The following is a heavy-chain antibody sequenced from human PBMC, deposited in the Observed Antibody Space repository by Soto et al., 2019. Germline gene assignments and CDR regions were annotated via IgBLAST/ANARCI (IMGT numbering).Heavy chain of an antibody. CDR3: ATDSGYSSASAYYFDF. Sequence: PGGSLRLSCAASGFTFSDYYMSWIRQAPGKGLEWVSFISSRASTIYYADSVKGRFTISRDNAKNSLYLQMNRLRADDTAVYYCATDSGYSSASAYYFDFWGQGALVTVSS. V-gene: IGHV3-11*01. D-gene: IGHD5-12*01. CDR2: ISSRASTI. J-gene: IGHJ4*02. CDR1: GFTFSDYY.